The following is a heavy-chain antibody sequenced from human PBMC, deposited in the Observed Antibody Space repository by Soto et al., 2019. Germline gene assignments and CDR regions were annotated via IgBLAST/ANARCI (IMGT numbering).Heavy chain of an antibody. V-gene: IGHV3-43D*04. J-gene: IGHJ6*02. CDR1: GFTFDDYA. Sequence: GGSLRLSCAASGFTFDDYAMHWVRQAPGKGLEWVSPISWDGGSTYYADSVKGRFTISRDNSKNSLYLQMNSLRAEDTASYYCAKAMYLKWALVGAMVRPNYYYGMDVWGQGTTVTVSS. CDR2: ISWDGGST. D-gene: IGHD5-18*01. CDR3: AKAMYLKWALVGAMVRPNYYYGMDV.